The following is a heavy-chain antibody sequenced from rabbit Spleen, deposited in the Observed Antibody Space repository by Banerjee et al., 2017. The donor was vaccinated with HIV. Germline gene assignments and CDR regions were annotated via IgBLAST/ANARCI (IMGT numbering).Heavy chain of an antibody. D-gene: IGHD2-1*01. CDR3: ARGSATMPMVIIRFYLTL. J-gene: IGHJ4*01. CDR2: IYGPSAVTT. Sequence: EESGGDLGQPEGSLTLTCTASGFSFSSNYWICWVRQAPGKGLEWIGCIYGPSAVTTYYANWAKGRFAISKTSSTTVTLQMTSLTAADTATYFCARGSATMPMVIIRFYLTLWGQGTLVSVS. CDR1: GFSFSSNYW. V-gene: IGHV1S45*01.